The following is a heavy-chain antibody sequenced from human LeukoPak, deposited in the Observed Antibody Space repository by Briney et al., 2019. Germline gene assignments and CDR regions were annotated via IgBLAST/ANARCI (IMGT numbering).Heavy chain of an antibody. CDR3: AKEPPREQWLVPYYFDY. CDR2: ISGSGGST. Sequence: RSGGSLRLSCAASGFTFSSYAMYWVRQAPGKGLEWDSGISGSGGSTYYADSVKGRFTISRDNSKNTLYLQMNSLRAEDTAVYYCAKEPPREQWLVPYYFDYWGQGTLVTVSS. V-gene: IGHV3-23*01. CDR1: GFTFSSYA. J-gene: IGHJ4*02. D-gene: IGHD6-19*01.